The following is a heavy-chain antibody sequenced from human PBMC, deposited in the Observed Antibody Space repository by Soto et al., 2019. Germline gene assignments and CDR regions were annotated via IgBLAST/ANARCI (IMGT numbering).Heavy chain of an antibody. D-gene: IGHD2-15*01. CDR1: GFTFSSYA. CDR3: AKRRGAGGHFDY. Sequence: GGSLRLSCAASGFTFSSYAMGWVRQGPGKGLEWVAVVSIGGSTHYADSVRGRFTISRDNSKNTLSLQMNSLTAEDTAVHFCAKRRGAGGHFDYWGQGALVTVSS. J-gene: IGHJ4*02. V-gene: IGHV3-23*01. CDR2: VSIGGST.